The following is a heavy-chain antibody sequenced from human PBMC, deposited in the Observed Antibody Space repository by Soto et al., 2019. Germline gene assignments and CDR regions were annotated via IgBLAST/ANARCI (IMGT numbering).Heavy chain of an antibody. CDR1: GYTFTGYY. CDR3: AREPRFLEWLPSPGAFDI. J-gene: IGHJ3*02. D-gene: IGHD3-3*01. Sequence: GASVKVSCKASGYTFTGYYMHWVRQAPGQGLEWMGWINPNSGGTNYAQKFQGWVTMTRDTSISTAYMELSRLRSDDTAVYYCAREPRFLEWLPSPGAFDIWGQGTMVTVSS. V-gene: IGHV1-2*04. CDR2: INPNSGGT.